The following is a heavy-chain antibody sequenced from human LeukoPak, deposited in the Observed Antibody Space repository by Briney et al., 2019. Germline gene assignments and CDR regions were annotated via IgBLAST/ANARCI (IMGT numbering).Heavy chain of an antibody. CDR2: IYYSGST. J-gene: IGHJ3*02. D-gene: IGHD2-8*01. Sequence: SETLSLTCTVSGGSLSSYYWSWIRQPPGKGLEWIGYIYYSGSTNYNPSLKSRVTISVDTSKNQFSLKLSSVTAADTAVYYCARGMAPYAFDIWGQGTMVTVSS. CDR3: ARGMAPYAFDI. V-gene: IGHV4-59*01. CDR1: GGSLSSYY.